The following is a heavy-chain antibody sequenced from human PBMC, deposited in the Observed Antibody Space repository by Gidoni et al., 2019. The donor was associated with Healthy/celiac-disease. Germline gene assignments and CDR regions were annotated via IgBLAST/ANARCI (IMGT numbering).Heavy chain of an antibody. D-gene: IGHD5-12*01. V-gene: IGHV4-34*01. J-gene: IGHJ3*02. CDR2: IKHSGST. Sequence: QVQLQQWGAGLLKRSETLSLTCAVYGGSFSGYYWSWIRKPPGKGLEWIGEIKHSGSTNYNPSLKSRVTISVDTSKNQFSLKLSSVTAADTAVYYCARDGYNAVAFDIWGQGTMVTVSS. CDR3: ARDGYNAVAFDI. CDR1: GGSFSGYY.